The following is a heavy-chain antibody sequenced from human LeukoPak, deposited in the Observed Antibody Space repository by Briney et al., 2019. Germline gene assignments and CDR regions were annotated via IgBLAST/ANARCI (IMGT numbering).Heavy chain of an antibody. V-gene: IGHV4-59*08. CDR2: IYYSGST. J-gene: IGHJ3*02. CDR1: GGSISSYY. Sequence: SETLSLTCTVSGGSISSYYWSWIRQPLGKGLEWIGYIYYSGSTNYNPSLKSRVTISVDTSKNQFSLKLSSVTAADTAVYYCARQHYDILTGLDAFDIWGQGTMVTVSS. CDR3: ARQHYDILTGLDAFDI. D-gene: IGHD3-9*01.